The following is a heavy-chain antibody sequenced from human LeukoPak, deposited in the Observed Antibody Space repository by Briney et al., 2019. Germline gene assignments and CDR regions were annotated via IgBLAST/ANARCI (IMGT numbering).Heavy chain of an antibody. CDR2: INHSGST. CDR1: GGSFSGYY. V-gene: IGHV4-34*01. CDR3: ARGGKRSRGSNFVVVPAAMYGFDY. J-gene: IGHJ4*02. Sequence: SETLSLTCAVYGGSFSGYYWSWIRQPPGKGLEWIGEINHSGSTNYNPSLKSRVTISVDTSKNQFSLKLSSVTAADTAVYYCARGGKRSRGSNFVVVPAAMYGFDYWGQGTPVTVSS. D-gene: IGHD2-2*01.